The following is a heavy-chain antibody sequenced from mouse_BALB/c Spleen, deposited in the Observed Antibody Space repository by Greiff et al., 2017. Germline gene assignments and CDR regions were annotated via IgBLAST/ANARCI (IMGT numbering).Heavy chain of an antibody. CDR2: IWAGGST. J-gene: IGHJ3*01. V-gene: IGHV2-9*02. Sequence: VHLVESGPGLVAPSQSLSITCTVSGFSLTSYGVHWVRQPPGKGLEWLGVIWAGGSTNYNSALMSRLSISKDNSKSQVFLKMNSLQTDDTAMYYCAITYGNYEAWFAYWGQGTLVTVSA. CDR1: GFSLTSYG. D-gene: IGHD2-1*01. CDR3: AITYGNYEAWFAY.